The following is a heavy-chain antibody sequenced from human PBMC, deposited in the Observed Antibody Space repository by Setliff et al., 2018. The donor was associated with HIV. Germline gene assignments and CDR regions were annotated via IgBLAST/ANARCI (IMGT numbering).Heavy chain of an antibody. Sequence: SETLSLTCTVSGGSIGSGGYYWSWIRQHPGKGLEWIGYIYHSGITYYNPSLKSRVTISLDTSKNQFSLKLSSVTAADTAVYYCARGIAAAEGYFDYWGQGTLVTVSS. CDR2: IYHSGIT. CDR1: GGSIGSGGYY. J-gene: IGHJ4*02. V-gene: IGHV4-31*03. CDR3: ARGIAAAEGYFDY. D-gene: IGHD6-13*01.